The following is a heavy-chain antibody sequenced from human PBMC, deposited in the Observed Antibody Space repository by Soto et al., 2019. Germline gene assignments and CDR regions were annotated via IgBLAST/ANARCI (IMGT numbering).Heavy chain of an antibody. D-gene: IGHD3-22*01. Sequence: ASVKVSCKASGYTFTSYGISWVRQAPGQGLEWMGWISAYNGNTNYAQKLQGRVTMTTDTSTSTAYMELRSLRSDDTAVYYCARDTNYYDSSGPKNNCYYYGMDVWGQGTTCTVAS. CDR3: ARDTNYYDSSGPKNNCYYYGMDV. J-gene: IGHJ6*02. CDR1: GYTFTSYG. CDR2: ISAYNGNT. V-gene: IGHV1-18*04.